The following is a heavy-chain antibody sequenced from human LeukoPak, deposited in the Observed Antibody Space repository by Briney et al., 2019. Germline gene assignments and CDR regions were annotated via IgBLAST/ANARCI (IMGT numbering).Heavy chain of an antibody. Sequence: GGSLRLSCAASGFTFSSYDMHWVRQGTGKGLEWVSGIGTAGDTYHLDSVKGRFTISRENAKNSLYLQMNSLRAGDTAVYYCVRASRSAAGEFDNWGQGTLVTVSS. J-gene: IGHJ4*02. CDR1: GFTFSSYD. D-gene: IGHD6-13*01. CDR2: IGTAGDT. CDR3: VRASRSAAGEFDN. V-gene: IGHV3-13*01.